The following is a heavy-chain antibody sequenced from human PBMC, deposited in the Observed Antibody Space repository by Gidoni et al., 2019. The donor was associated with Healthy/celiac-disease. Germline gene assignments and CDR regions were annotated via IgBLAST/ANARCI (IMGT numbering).Heavy chain of an antibody. J-gene: IGHJ4*02. CDR2: IYHSGST. CDR1: GGSISSSNW. Sequence: QVQLQESGPGLVKPSGTLSLTCAVSGGSISSSNWWSWVRQPPGKGLEWIGEIYHSGSTNYNPSLKSRVTIAVDKSKNQFSRKLSSVTAADTAVYYCAGRLYYGSGSYYTPFDYWGQGTLVTVSS. CDR3: AGRLYYGSGSYYTPFDY. D-gene: IGHD3-10*01. V-gene: IGHV4-4*02.